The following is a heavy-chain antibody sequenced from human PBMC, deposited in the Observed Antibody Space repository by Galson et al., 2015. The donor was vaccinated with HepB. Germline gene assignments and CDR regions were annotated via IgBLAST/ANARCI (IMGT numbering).Heavy chain of an antibody. CDR2: IWYDGSNK. CDR3: ARDGIAVAATFDY. J-gene: IGHJ4*02. D-gene: IGHD6-19*01. V-gene: IGHV3-33*01. CDR1: GFTLSSYG. Sequence: SLRLSCAASGFTLSSYGMHWVRQAPGKGLEWVAVIWYDGSNKYYADSVKGRFTISRDNSKDTLYLQMNSLRAEDTAVYYCARDGIAVAATFDYWGQGTLVTVSS.